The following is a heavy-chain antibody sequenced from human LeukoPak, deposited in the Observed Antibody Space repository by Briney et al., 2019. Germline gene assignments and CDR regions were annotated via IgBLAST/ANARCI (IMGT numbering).Heavy chain of an antibody. J-gene: IGHJ4*02. Sequence: GGSLRLSCTASGFTFSSYWMSWVRQAPGRGLEWVANIKEDGSEKYYVDSVTGRFTISRDSAKKSLYLQMNSLRAEDTAVYYCASQFWWAAVAGTLDYWAREPWSPSPQ. D-gene: IGHD6-19*01. CDR3: ASQFWWAAVAGTLDY. CDR1: GFTFSSYW. CDR2: IKEDGSEK. V-gene: IGHV3-7*05.